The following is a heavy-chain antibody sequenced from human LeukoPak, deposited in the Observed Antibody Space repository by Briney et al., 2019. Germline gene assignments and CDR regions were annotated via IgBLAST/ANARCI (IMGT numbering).Heavy chain of an antibody. V-gene: IGHV4-4*09. D-gene: IGHD3-16*01. J-gene: IGHJ4*02. Sequence: SETLSLTCTVSGGSIRRYYWSWIRQPPGKGLEWIGYIYTSGSTNYNPSLKSRVTISVDTSKNQFSLKLSSVTAADTAVYYCARRPLFEDYFDYWGQGTLITVSS. CDR1: GGSIRRYY. CDR2: IYTSGST. CDR3: ARRPLFEDYFDY.